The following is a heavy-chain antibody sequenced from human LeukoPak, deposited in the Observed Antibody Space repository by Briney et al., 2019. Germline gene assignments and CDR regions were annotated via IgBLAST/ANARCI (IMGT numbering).Heavy chain of an antibody. J-gene: IGHJ4*02. D-gene: IGHD6-13*01. CDR3: ARDIPPQAAAHGEGY. CDR2: ISSSSYI. CDR1: GFTFSSYS. Sequence: PGGSLRLSCAASGFTFSSYSMNWVRQAPGKGLEWVPSISSSSYIYYADSVKGRFTISRDNAKNSLYLQMNSLRAEDTAVYYCARDIPPQAAAHGEGYWGQGTLVTVSS. V-gene: IGHV3-21*01.